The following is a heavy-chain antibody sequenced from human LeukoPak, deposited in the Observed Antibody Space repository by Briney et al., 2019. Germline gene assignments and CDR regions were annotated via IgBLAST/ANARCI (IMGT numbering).Heavy chain of an antibody. J-gene: IGHJ4*02. CDR1: GGSVSSGSYY. Sequence: SETLSLTCTVSGGSVSSGSYYWSWIRQPPGKGLEWIGYIYYSGSTNYNPSLKSRVTISVDTSKNQFSLKLSSVTAADTAVYYCARDRITMVRGVIITPAGFDYWGQGTLVTVSS. CDR3: ARDRITMVRGVIITPAGFDY. D-gene: IGHD3-10*01. CDR2: IYYSGST. V-gene: IGHV4-61*01.